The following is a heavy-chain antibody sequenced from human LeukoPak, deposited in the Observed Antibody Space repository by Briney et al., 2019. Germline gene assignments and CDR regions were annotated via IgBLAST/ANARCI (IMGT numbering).Heavy chain of an antibody. Sequence: PGGSLRLSCAASGFTFSDYYMSWIRQAPGXGLEWVSYISSSSYTNYADSVKGRFTISRDNAKNSLYLQMNSLRAEDTAVYYCARGGRYYDSSGLHDYWGQGTLVTVSS. CDR3: ARGGRYYDSSGLHDY. V-gene: IGHV3-11*06. CDR2: ISSSSYT. D-gene: IGHD3-22*01. J-gene: IGHJ4*02. CDR1: GFTFSDYY.